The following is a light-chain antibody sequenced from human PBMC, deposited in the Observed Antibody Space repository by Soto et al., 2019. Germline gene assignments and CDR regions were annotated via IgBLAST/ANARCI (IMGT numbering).Light chain of an antibody. J-gene: IGKJ4*01. CDR1: QRISSY. CDR3: QQSYTTPL. Sequence: DIQMTQFPSSLSASIGDRVAITCRTSQRISSYSNWYQQEPRKAPKLLIYGTSSLQSGVPSRFSGSGSGTAFTLTISSLQPEDSATYYCQQSYTTPLFGGGTKVDIK. CDR2: GTS. V-gene: IGKV1-39*01.